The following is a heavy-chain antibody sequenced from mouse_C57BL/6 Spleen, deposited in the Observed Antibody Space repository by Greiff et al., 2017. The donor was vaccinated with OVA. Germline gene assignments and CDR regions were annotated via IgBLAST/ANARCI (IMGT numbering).Heavy chain of an antibody. J-gene: IGHJ1*03. V-gene: IGHV1-26*01. CDR2: INPNNGGT. Sequence: EVQLRQSGPELVKPGASVKISCKASGYTFTDYYMNWVKQSHGKSLEWIGDINPNNGGTSYNQKFKGKATLTVDKSSSTAYMELRSLTSEDSAVYYCAEGGYGSSYGYFDVWGTGTTVTVSS. CDR3: AEGGYGSSYGYFDV. D-gene: IGHD1-1*01. CDR1: GYTFTDYY.